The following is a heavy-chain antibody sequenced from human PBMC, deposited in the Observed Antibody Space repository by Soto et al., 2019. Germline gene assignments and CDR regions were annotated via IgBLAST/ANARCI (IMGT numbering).Heavy chain of an antibody. V-gene: IGHV3-66*01. J-gene: IGHJ5*02. CDR2: TNSGGST. Sequence: PGGSLRLSCAASGFSVSSNYMSWVRQAPGKGLEWVSVTNSGGSTDYADSVKGRFTISRDNSKTTLYLQMNSLRAEDTAVYYCARDPLSWGQGTLVTVSS. CDR3: ARDPLS. CDR1: GFSVSSNY.